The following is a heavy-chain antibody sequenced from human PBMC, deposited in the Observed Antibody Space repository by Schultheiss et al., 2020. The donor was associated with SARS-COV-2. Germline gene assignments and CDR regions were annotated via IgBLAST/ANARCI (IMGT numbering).Heavy chain of an antibody. Sequence: SETLSLTCAVYGGSFSGYYWSWIRQPPGKGLEWIGEINHSGSTNYNPSLKSRVTISADTSKNQFSLKLSSVTATDTAVYYCASTSDIVVALASTWGQGTLVTVSS. J-gene: IGHJ1*01. CDR2: INHSGST. D-gene: IGHD2-15*01. CDR1: GGSFSGYY. V-gene: IGHV4-34*01. CDR3: ASTSDIVVALAST.